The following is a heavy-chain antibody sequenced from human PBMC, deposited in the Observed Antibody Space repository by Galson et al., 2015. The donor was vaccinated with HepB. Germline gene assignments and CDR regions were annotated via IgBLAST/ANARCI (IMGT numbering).Heavy chain of an antibody. D-gene: IGHD3-10*01. CDR3: ARGARYYYGSGTNGGAFDI. V-gene: IGHV3-30-3*01. CDR2: ISYDGSNK. Sequence: SLRLSCAASGFTFSSYAMHWVRQAPGKGLEWVAVISYDGSNKYYADSVKGRFTISRDNSKNTLYLQMNSLRAEDTAVHYCARGARYYYGSGTNGGAFDIWGQGTMVTVSS. CDR1: GFTFSSYA. J-gene: IGHJ3*02.